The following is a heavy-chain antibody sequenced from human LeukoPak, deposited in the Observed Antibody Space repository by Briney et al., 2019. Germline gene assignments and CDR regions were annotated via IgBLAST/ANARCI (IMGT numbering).Heavy chain of an antibody. CDR3: ARPYTIFGVVLSRYFDL. J-gene: IGHJ2*01. Sequence: SETLSLTCAVYGGSFSGYYWSWIRQPPGKGLEWIGEINHSGSTNYNPSLKSRVTISVDTSKNQFSLKLSSVTAADTAVYYCARPYTIFGVVLSRYFDLWGRGTLVTVSS. V-gene: IGHV4-34*01. CDR2: INHSGST. CDR1: GGSFSGYY. D-gene: IGHD3-3*01.